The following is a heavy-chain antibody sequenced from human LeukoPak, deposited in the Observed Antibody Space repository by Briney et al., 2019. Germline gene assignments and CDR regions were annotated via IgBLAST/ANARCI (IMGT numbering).Heavy chain of an antibody. D-gene: IGHD1-26*01. CDR3: AKDRTVGASYWYFDL. CDR1: GFTFSSYA. Sequence: GGSLRLSCAASGFTFSSYAMSWVRQAPGKGLEWVSAISGSGDSTYYGDSVKGRFTISRDNSKNTLYLQMNSLRAEDTAIYYCAKDRTVGASYWYFDLWGRGTLVTVSS. CDR2: ISGSGDST. J-gene: IGHJ2*01. V-gene: IGHV3-23*01.